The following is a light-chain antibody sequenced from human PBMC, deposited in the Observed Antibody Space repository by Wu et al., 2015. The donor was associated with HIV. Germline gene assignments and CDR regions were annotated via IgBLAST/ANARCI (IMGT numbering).Light chain of an antibody. CDR3: QHYGSSPYT. Sequence: EIVLTQSPATLTLSPGERATLSCWASQTITDDLAWYQQKSGQAPRLLIYGASTRSTGVPARFSGSGSGTDFTLTINRLDPEDFAVYYCQHYGSSPYTFGQGTKLEIK. J-gene: IGKJ2*01. CDR2: GAS. CDR1: QTITDD. V-gene: IGKV3-20*01.